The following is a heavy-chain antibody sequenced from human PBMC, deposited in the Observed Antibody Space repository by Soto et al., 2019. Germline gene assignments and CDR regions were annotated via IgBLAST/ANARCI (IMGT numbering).Heavy chain of an antibody. CDR3: AKDRLYDYCAPRWFDP. CDR1: GFTFSSYA. Sequence: EVQLLESGGGLVQPGGSLRLSCAASGFTFSSYAMSWVRQAPGKGLEWVSAISGSGGSTYYADSVKGRFTISRDNSKNTLYLQMNSLRAEDTAVYYCAKDRLYDYCAPRWFDPWGQGSLVTVSS. CDR2: ISGSGGST. V-gene: IGHV3-23*01. D-gene: IGHD5-12*01. J-gene: IGHJ5*02.